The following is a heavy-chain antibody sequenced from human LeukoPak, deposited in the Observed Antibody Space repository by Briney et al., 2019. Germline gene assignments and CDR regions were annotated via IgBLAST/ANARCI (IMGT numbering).Heavy chain of an antibody. V-gene: IGHV4-59*08. Sequence: SETLSLTCTVSGGSISSYYWSWIRQPPGKGLEWIGYIYYSGSTNYNPSLKGRVTISVDTSKNQFSLKLSSVTAADTAVYYCARHTAVAGPQGSLDYWGQGTLVTVSS. CDR3: ARHTAVAGPQGSLDY. CDR2: IYYSGST. D-gene: IGHD6-19*01. J-gene: IGHJ4*02. CDR1: GGSISSYY.